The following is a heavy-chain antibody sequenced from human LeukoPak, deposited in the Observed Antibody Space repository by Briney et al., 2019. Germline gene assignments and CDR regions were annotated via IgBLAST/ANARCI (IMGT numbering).Heavy chain of an antibody. V-gene: IGHV4-39*07. Sequence: SETLSLTCTVSGGSISSSSYYWGWIRQPPGKGLEWIGSIYYSGSTYYNPSLKSRVTISVDRSKNQFSLKLSSVTAADTAVYYCARRYSLGAFDIWGQGTMVTVSS. CDR1: GGSISSSSYY. CDR2: IYYSGST. CDR3: ARRYSLGAFDI. D-gene: IGHD3-9*01. J-gene: IGHJ3*02.